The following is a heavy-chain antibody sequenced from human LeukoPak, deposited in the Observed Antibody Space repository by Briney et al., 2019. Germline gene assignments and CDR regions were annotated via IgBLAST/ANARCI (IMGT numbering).Heavy chain of an antibody. Sequence: SETLSHTCTVSGGSISSCYWSWIRQPPGKGLEWIGYIYYSGSTNYNPSLKSRVTISVDTSKNQFSLKLSSVTAADTAVYYCAGVVYNWNYNDYYYYYMDVWGKGTTVTVSS. CDR3: AGVVYNWNYNDYYYYYMDV. CDR2: IYYSGST. D-gene: IGHD1-7*01. J-gene: IGHJ6*03. V-gene: IGHV4-59*01. CDR1: GGSISSCY.